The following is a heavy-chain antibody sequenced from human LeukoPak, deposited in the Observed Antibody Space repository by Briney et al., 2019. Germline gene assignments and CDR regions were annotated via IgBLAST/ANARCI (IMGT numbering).Heavy chain of an antibody. J-gene: IGHJ4*02. V-gene: IGHV4-59*01. Sequence: SETLSLTCTVSGGSISSYYWSWIRQSPGKGLEWIGYIFYSGSTNYSPSLKSRVTISVDTSKNQFSLKLSSVTAADTAVYYCARGGSGPYPRLDYWGLGSLVTVSS. CDR1: GGSISSYY. CDR3: ARGGSGPYPRLDY. CDR2: IFYSGST. D-gene: IGHD6-19*01.